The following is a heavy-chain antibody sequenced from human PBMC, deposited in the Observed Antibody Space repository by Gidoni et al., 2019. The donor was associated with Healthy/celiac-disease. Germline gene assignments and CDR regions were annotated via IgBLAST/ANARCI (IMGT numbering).Heavy chain of an antibody. D-gene: IGHD5-12*01. V-gene: IGHV4-59*08. J-gene: IGHJ3*02. Sequence: TVTGGYISSYYWSWIRQPPGKGLEWIGYIYYSGSTNYNPSLKSRVTISVDTSKNQFSLKLSSVTAADTAVYYCPRHGNGYNLGGDAFDIWGQGTMVTVSS. CDR1: GGYISSYY. CDR3: PRHGNGYNLGGDAFDI. CDR2: IYYSGST.